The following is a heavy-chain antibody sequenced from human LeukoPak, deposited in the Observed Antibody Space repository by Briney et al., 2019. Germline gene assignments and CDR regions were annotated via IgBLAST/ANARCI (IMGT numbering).Heavy chain of an antibody. J-gene: IGHJ4*02. CDR2: IKSKAGCGTP. V-gene: IGHV3-15*01. CDR3: ATIRDSSSWAFDY. D-gene: IGHD6-13*01. Sequence: GGSLRLSCAASGFTFIDAWMSWVRQAPGKGLEWVGRIKSKAGCGTPDYAAPVKGRFTISRDDSQNTLYVQMDSLTTDDTAVYYCATIRDSSSWAFDYWGQGTLVTVSS. CDR1: GFTFIDAW.